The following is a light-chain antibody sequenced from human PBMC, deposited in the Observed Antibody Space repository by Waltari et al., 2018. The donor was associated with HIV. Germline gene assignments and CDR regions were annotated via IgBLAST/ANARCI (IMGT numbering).Light chain of an antibody. CDR2: KTS. V-gene: IGKV1-5*03. CDR3: QQYNSFWT. Sequence: DIQMTQSPSSLSASVGDRVTITCRASQTINNWLAWYQQKPGKAPKLLISKTSSLESGVPSRFSGSGSGTEFTLTISSLQPDDFATYYCQQYNSFWTFGQGTKVEIK. J-gene: IGKJ1*01. CDR1: QTINNW.